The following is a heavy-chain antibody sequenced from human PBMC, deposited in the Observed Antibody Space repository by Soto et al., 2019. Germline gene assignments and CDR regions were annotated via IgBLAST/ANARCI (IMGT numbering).Heavy chain of an antibody. CDR1: GGTFSSYA. CDR3: ARDFSNWWSDP. Sequence: DSVKVSCKASGGTFSSYAISWVRQAPGQVLEWMGWISAYNGNTNYAQKLQGRVTMTTDTSTSTAYMELRSLRSDDTAVYYCARDFSNWWSDPWGQGTLVTVSS. J-gene: IGHJ5*02. D-gene: IGHD1-1*01. CDR2: ISAYNGNT. V-gene: IGHV1-18*01.